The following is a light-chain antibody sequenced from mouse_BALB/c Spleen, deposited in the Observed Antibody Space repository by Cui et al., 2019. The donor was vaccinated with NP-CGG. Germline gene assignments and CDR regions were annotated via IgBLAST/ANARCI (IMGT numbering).Light chain of an antibody. CDR2: GTN. Sequence: QAVVTQASALTTSPGETATLTCRSSTGAVTTNNYANWVQEKPDQLFTGLIGGTNNRAPGVPARFSGSLIGDKAALTITGAQTEDEAIYFCALWYSNHWVFGGGTKLTVL. V-gene: IGLV1*01. CDR3: ALWYSNHWV. CDR1: TGAVTTNNY. J-gene: IGLJ1*01.